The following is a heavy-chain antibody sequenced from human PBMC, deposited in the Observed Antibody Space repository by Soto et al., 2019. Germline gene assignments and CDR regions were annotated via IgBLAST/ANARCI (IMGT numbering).Heavy chain of an antibody. CDR3: AKGLVGGSLYYFDY. CDR1: GFTFNTYA. V-gene: IGHV3-23*01. D-gene: IGHD1-26*01. CDR2: ISGSGGTT. Sequence: PGGSLRLSCAAAGFTFNTYAMTWVRQAPGKGLGWVSAISGSGGTTYYADSVKGRVTISRDNSKNTLLLEMNSLRADDTAVYYCAKGLVGGSLYYFDYWRQGTPVTVSS. J-gene: IGHJ4*02.